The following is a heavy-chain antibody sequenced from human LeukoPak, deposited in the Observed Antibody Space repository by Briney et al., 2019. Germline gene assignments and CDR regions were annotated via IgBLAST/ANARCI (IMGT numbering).Heavy chain of an antibody. CDR1: GFTFSSLW. CDR3: AVSGVH. V-gene: IGHV3-7*01. CDR2: ITVDGSAG. D-gene: IGHD3-10*01. Sequence: PGGSLRLSCEVSGFTFSSLWMSWARQGPGKGLEWVATITVDGSAGYYVDSVKGRFTISRDNAKSSLYLHMSSLRVADTAVYYCAVSGVHWGQGTLVTVSS. J-gene: IGHJ4*02.